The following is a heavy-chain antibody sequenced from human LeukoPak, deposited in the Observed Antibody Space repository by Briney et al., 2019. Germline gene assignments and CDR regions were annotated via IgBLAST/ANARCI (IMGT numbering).Heavy chain of an antibody. CDR2: IYTSGST. CDR3: ARAKGYSGSYYGPYYYYYYMDV. CDR1: GGSISSGSYY. Sequence: SETLSLTCTVSGGSISSGSYYWSWIRQPAGKGLEWIGRIYTSGSTNYNPSLKSRVTISVDTSKNQFSPKLSSVTAADTAVYYCARAKGYSGSYYGPYYYYYYMDVWGKGTTVTVSS. V-gene: IGHV4-61*02. D-gene: IGHD1-26*01. J-gene: IGHJ6*03.